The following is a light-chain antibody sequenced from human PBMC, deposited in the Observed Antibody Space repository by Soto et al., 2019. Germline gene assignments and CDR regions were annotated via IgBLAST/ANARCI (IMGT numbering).Light chain of an antibody. V-gene: IGLV2-14*03. CDR1: SSNVGGFNY. CDR3: SSYTTSDTLCV. J-gene: IGLJ1*01. Sequence: SVLTQPPSASGSPVQSVTISCSGTSSNVGGFNYVSWYQLHPGKSPKLLISDVSNRPSGVSSRFSGSKSGNTASLTISALRAEDEADYYCSSYTTSDTLCVFGTGTKVTVL. CDR2: DVS.